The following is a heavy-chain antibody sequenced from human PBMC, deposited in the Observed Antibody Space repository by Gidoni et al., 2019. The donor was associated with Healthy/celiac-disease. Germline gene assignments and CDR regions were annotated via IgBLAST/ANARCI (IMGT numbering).Heavy chain of an antibody. D-gene: IGHD6-6*01. Sequence: QVQLQESGPGLVKPSETLSLTCAVSGSSISSGYYWGWIRQPPGKGLEWIGSIYPSGSTYYNPTLKSRVTISVDTSKNQFSLKLSSVTAADTAVYYCARGRSSSFRYYMDVWGKGTTVTVSS. CDR1: GSSISSGYY. J-gene: IGHJ6*03. V-gene: IGHV4-38-2*01. CDR2: IYPSGST. CDR3: ARGRSSSFRYYMDV.